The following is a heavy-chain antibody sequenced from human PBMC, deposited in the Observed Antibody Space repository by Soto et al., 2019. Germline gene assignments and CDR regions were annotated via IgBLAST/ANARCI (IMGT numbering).Heavy chain of an antibody. J-gene: IGHJ4*02. Sequence: GSLRLSCAASGFTFSSYAMHWVRQAPGKGLEWVAVISYDGSNKYYADSVKGRFTISRDNSKNTLYLQMNSLRAEDTAVYYCARGIPRWYYYDSSGYPFDYWGQGTLVTVSS. CDR3: ARGIPRWYYYDSSGYPFDY. CDR1: GFTFSSYA. V-gene: IGHV3-30-3*01. D-gene: IGHD3-22*01. CDR2: ISYDGSNK.